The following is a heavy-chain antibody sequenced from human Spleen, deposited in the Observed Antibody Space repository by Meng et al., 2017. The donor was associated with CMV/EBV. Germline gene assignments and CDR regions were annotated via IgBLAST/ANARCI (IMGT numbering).Heavy chain of an antibody. CDR1: GGSISSYY. J-gene: IGHJ4*02. V-gene: IGHV4-59*12. CDR3: ARGAPGY. CDR2: ISDGGNT. Sequence: GSLRLSCTVSGGSISSYYWSWIRQPPGKGLEWIGHISDGGNTKYNPSLKSRVSILVDTSKSQFSLKLKSVTGADTAVYYCARGAPGYWGQGTLVTVSS.